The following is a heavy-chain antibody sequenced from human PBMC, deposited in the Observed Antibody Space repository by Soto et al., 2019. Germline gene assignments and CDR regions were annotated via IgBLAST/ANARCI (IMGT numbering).Heavy chain of an antibody. CDR2: IFYSGST. J-gene: IGHJ4*02. D-gene: IGHD1-26*01. V-gene: IGHV4-31*03. CDR1: GGSISSGGYY. Sequence: QVQLQESGPGLVKPSQTLSLTCTVSGGSISSGGYYWSWIRQHPGKGLEWIGYIFYSGSTYYNPSRKSRLTISIDTSKNQFPLQRSSVPAADTAVYYCARVDTRMGAPCVSYWGQGTLVTVSS. CDR3: ARVDTRMGAPCVSY.